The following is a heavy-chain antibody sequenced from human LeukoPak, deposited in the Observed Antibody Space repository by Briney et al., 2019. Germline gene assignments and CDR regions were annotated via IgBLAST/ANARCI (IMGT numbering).Heavy chain of an antibody. CDR3: ARGQVPAARGHNWFDP. V-gene: IGHV4-34*01. J-gene: IGHJ5*02. CDR2: INARGDT. D-gene: IGHD2-2*01. CDR1: GWSFNGFY. Sequence: SETLSLTCAVYGWSFNGFYWNWIRQPPGTGLEWIGEINARGDTNYNPSLKSRVTISVDTSKNQFSLSLSSMSASDTAVYYCARGQVPAARGHNWFDPWGQGTLVTVSS.